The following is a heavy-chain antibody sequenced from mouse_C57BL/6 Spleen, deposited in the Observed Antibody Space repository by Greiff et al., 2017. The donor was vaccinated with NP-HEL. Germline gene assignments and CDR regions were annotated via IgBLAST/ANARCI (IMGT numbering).Heavy chain of an antibody. D-gene: IGHD1-1*01. CDR3: APVYYYGSDYAMDY. Sequence: VQLQQSGASVKISCKASGYAFSNYWMNWVKQRPGKGLEWIGQIYPGDGDTNYNGKFKGKATLTADKSSSTAYMQLSSLTSEDSAVYFCAPVYYYGSDYAMDYWGQGTSVTVSS. CDR2: IYPGDGDT. V-gene: IGHV1-80*01. J-gene: IGHJ4*01. CDR1: GYAFSNYW.